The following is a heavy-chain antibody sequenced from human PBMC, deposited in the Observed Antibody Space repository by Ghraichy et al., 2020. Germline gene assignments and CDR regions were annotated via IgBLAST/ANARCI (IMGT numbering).Heavy chain of an antibody. D-gene: IGHD4-23*01. CDR1: GYTFTSYD. CDR2: MNPNSGNT. Sequence: ASVKVSCKASGYTFTSYDINWVRQATGQGLEWMGWMNPNSGNTGYAQKFQGRVTMTRNTSISTAYMELSSLRSEDTAVYYCARGRLFSYYGGNSVRRFDPWGQGTLVTVSS. V-gene: IGHV1-8*01. J-gene: IGHJ5*02. CDR3: ARGRLFSYYGGNSVRRFDP.